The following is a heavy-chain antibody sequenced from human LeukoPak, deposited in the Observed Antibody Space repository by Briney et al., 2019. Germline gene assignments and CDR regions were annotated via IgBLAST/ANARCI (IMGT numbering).Heavy chain of an antibody. CDR1: GFTFSSYA. Sequence: GGPLRLSCAASGFTFSSYAMSWVRQAPGKGLEWVSSISGSGDSTYYADSVRGRFTISRDNSKNTLYLHMNSLRAEDTAVYYCAKDQGYCTRTSCPDYWGQGTLVTVSS. CDR3: AKDQGYCTRTSCPDY. V-gene: IGHV3-23*01. CDR2: ISGSGDST. D-gene: IGHD2-2*01. J-gene: IGHJ4*02.